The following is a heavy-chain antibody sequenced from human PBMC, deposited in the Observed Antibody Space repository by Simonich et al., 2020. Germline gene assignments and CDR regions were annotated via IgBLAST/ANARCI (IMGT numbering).Heavy chain of an antibody. CDR3: ARPLGIVWAFDI. CDR2: INHSEST. CDR1: GGSFSGYY. Sequence: QVQLQQWGAGLLKPSETLSLTCAVYGGSFSGYYWSWIRQPPGKGLEWIGEINHSESTNYHPSLKSRVTISVDTSKNQFSLKLSSVTAADTAVYYCARPLGIVWAFDIWGQGTMVTVSS. V-gene: IGHV4-34*01. J-gene: IGHJ3*02. D-gene: IGHD3-16*01.